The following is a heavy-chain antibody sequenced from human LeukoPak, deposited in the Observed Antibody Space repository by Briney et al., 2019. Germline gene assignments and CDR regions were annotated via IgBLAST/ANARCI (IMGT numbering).Heavy chain of an antibody. CDR1: GGSISSYY. V-gene: IGHV4-59*08. CDR2: IYYSGST. Sequence: PSETLSLTCTVSGGSISSYYWSWIRQPPGKGLEWIGYIYYSGSTNYNPSLESRVTISVDTSKNQFSLKLSSVTAADTAVYYCARINYYDSSGYYPFDYWGQGILVTVSS. D-gene: IGHD3-22*01. J-gene: IGHJ4*02. CDR3: ARINYYDSSGYYPFDY.